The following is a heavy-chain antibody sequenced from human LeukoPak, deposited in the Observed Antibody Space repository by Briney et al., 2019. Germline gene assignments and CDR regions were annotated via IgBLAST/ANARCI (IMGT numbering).Heavy chain of an antibody. CDR2: IYAGGTT. CDR1: GFLVSTNY. V-gene: IGHV3-53*01. Sequence: HSGGSLRLSCAASGFLVSTNYMNWVRQAPGRGLEWVSIIYAGGTTYYADSVKGRFTISRDNSNNAVYLQMNSLRAEDTAVYYCARGYGDKGKAADYWGQGTLATVSS. J-gene: IGHJ4*02. CDR3: ARGYGDKGKAADY. D-gene: IGHD6-13*01.